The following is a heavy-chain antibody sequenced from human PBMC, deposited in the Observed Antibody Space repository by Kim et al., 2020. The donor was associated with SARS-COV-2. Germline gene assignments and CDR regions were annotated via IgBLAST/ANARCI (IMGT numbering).Heavy chain of an antibody. J-gene: IGHJ3*02. CDR3: ARRRYDFWSGANAFDI. V-gene: IGHV5-51*01. Sequence: LQGKVTISADKSISTAYLQWSSLKASDTAMYYCARRRYDFWSGANAFDIWGQGTMVTVSS. D-gene: IGHD3-3*01.